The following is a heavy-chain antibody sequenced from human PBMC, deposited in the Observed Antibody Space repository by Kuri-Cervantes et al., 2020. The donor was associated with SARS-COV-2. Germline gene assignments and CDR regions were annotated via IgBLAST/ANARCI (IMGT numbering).Heavy chain of an antibody. D-gene: IGHD1-26*01. CDR3: AKGGGSPSVDFDY. CDR2: IYSGGSST. Sequence: GESLKIPCAASGFTFSSYAMSWVRQAPGKGLEWVSVIYSGGSSTYYADSVKGRFTIARDNYKNTLYLQMNSLRAEDTAVYYCAKGGGSPSVDFDYWGQGTLVTVSS. J-gene: IGHJ4*02. V-gene: IGHV3-23*03. CDR1: GFTFSSYA.